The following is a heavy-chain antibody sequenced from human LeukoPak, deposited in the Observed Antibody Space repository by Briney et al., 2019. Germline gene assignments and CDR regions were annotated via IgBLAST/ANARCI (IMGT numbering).Heavy chain of an antibody. CDR3: ARVAYYYDSSGYQLFDY. Sequence: ASVKVSCTASGYTFTGYYMHWVRQAPGQGLEWMGWINPNSGGTNYAQKFQGRVTMTRDTSISTAYMELSRLRSDDTAVYYCARVAYYYDSSGYQLFDYWGQGTLVTVSS. CDR1: GYTFTGYY. D-gene: IGHD3-22*01. J-gene: IGHJ4*02. CDR2: INPNSGGT. V-gene: IGHV1-2*02.